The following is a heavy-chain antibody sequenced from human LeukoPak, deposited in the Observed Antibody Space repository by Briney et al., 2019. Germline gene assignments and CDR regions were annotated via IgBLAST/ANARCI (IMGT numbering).Heavy chain of an antibody. CDR1: GYTFTGYY. CDR2: INPNSGGT. CDR3: ARARPDYGSGSCFDY. D-gene: IGHD3-10*01. V-gene: IGHV1-2*02. Sequence: ASVKVSCKASGYTFTGYYMHWVRQAPGHGLEWMGWINPNSGGTNYAQKFQGRVTMTRDTSISTAYMELSRLRSDDTAVYYCARARPDYGSGSCFDYWGQGTLVTVSS. J-gene: IGHJ4*02.